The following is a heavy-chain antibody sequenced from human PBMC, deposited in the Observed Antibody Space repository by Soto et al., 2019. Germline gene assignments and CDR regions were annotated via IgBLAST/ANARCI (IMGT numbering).Heavy chain of an antibody. J-gene: IGHJ4*02. D-gene: IGHD3-16*01. Sequence: QVQLVQSGAEVKKPGASVKVSCKASGYTFTSYGISWVRQAPGQGLEWMGWISAYNGNTNYAQKLQGRVTMTTDTSTSTDYMELRSLRSDDTAVYYCARLVGTEDPRGTQFDYWGQGTLVTVSS. V-gene: IGHV1-18*01. CDR1: GYTFTSYG. CDR3: ARLVGTEDPRGTQFDY. CDR2: ISAYNGNT.